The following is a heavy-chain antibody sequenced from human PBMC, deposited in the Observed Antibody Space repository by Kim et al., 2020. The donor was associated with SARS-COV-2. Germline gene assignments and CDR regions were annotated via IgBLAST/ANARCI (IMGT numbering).Heavy chain of an antibody. V-gene: IGHV3-9*01. CDR3: AKDPQYSSGWNRYYYGMD. D-gene: IGHD6-19*01. J-gene: IGHJ6*01. Sequence: LSLTCAASGFTFGDHAMHWVRQAPGKGLEWVSGISWNSGNIDFADSVKGRFTISRDNAKNSLYLQMNSLRAEDTALYYCAKDPQYSSGWNRYYYGMD. CDR1: GFTFGDHA. CDR2: ISWNSGNI.